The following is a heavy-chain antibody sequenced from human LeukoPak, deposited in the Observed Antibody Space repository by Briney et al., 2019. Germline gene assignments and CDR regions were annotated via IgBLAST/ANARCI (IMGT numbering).Heavy chain of an antibody. J-gene: IGHJ5*02. V-gene: IGHV3-20*04. CDR2: INWNGGST. D-gene: IGHD3-3*01. CDR1: GFTFDDYD. CDR3: AKDGGLHYDFWSGYYPNWFDP. Sequence: GGSLRLSCAASGFTFDDYDMSWVRQAPGKGLEWVSDINWNGGSTGYADSVKGRFTISRDNSKNSLYLQMNSLRTEDTALYYCAKDGGLHYDFWSGYYPNWFDPWGQGTLVTVSS.